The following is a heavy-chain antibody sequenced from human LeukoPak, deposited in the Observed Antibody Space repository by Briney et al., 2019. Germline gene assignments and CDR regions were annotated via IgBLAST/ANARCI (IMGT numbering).Heavy chain of an antibody. CDR2: IYYSGST. CDR3: ARGDFVSLGELSLDYFDY. D-gene: IGHD3-16*02. J-gene: IGHJ4*02. V-gene: IGHV4-59*01. Sequence: SETLSLTCTVSGGSISSYYWSWIRQPPGKGLEWIGYIYYSGSTNYNPSLKSRVTISVDTSKNQFSLKLSSVTAADTAVYYCARGDFVSLGELSLDYFDYWGQGTLVTVSS. CDR1: GGSISSYY.